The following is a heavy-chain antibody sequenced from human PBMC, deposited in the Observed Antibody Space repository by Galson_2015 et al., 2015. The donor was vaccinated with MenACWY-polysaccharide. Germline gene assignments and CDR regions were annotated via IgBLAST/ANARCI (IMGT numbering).Heavy chain of an antibody. CDR2: VNHSGNT. CDR1: GGSFSDYY. J-gene: IGHJ4*02. D-gene: IGHD3-3*01. CDR3: ERGDFWSGSPWDF. Sequence: SETLSLTCAVNGGSFSDYYWTWIRQAPGMRPEWIGEVNHSGNTNYTPSLKSRVTISVDTSKNQFSLKLTSVTVADTAVYYCERGDFWSGSPWDFWGQGTLVTVSS. V-gene: IGHV4-34*01.